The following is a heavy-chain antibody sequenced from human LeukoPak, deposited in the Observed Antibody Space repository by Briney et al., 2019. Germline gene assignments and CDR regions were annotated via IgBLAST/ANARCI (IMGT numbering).Heavy chain of an antibody. CDR3: TTIPIVVVPAAILTPRGY. V-gene: IGHV3-15*01. CDR1: GFTFSNAW. D-gene: IGHD2-2*02. Sequence: PGGSLRLSCAASGFTFSNAWMSWVRQAPGKGLEWVGRIKSKTDGGTTDYAAPVKGRFTISRDDSKNTLYLQMNSLKTEDTAVYYCTTIPIVVVPAAILTPRGYWGQGTLVTVSS. CDR2: IKSKTDGGTT. J-gene: IGHJ4*02.